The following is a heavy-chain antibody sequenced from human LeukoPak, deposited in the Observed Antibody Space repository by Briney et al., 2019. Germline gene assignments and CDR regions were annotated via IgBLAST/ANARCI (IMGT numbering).Heavy chain of an antibody. CDR3: ARDNVVVPAATRACWFDP. D-gene: IGHD2-2*01. CDR1: GFTFSSYW. V-gene: IGHV3-7*03. Sequence: GGSLRVSCAASGFTFSSYWMSWVRQAPGKGLERVANIKQDGSEKYYVDSVKGRFTISRDNAKSSLYLQMNSLRAEDTAVYYCARDNVVVPAATRACWFDPRGQGTLVTVSS. J-gene: IGHJ5*02. CDR2: IKQDGSEK.